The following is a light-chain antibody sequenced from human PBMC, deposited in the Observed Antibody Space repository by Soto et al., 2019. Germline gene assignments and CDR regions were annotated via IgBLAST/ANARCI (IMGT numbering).Light chain of an antibody. CDR1: SSNIGAGYD. Sequence: QSVLTQPPSVSGAPGQRVTISCTGSSSNIGAGYDVHWYQQLPGTAPKLLIYGNSNRPSGVHDRFAGSKSATSATLAITGXXXXXXXXYYCQSYASSPSGWVFGGGTKLTVL. V-gene: IGLV1-40*01. CDR2: GNS. J-gene: IGLJ3*02. CDR3: QSYASSPSGWV.